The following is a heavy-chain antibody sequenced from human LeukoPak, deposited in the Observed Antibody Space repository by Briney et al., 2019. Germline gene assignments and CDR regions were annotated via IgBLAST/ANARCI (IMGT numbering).Heavy chain of an antibody. CDR2: IKQDGSQK. D-gene: IGHD1-26*01. Sequence: GGSLRLSCAASGFTFSSYWMSWVRQAPGKGLEWVANIKQDGSQKYYVDSVKGRFTISRDNAKNSLYLQMNSLRAEDTAVYYCASDPWSGGYWGAFFDYWGRGTLVTVSS. J-gene: IGHJ4*02. CDR3: ASDPWSGGYWGAFFDY. CDR1: GFTFSSYW. V-gene: IGHV3-7*01.